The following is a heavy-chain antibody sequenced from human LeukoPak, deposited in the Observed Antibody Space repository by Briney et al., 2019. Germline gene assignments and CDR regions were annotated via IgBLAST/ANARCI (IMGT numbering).Heavy chain of an antibody. CDR2: IKSDGGKT. V-gene: IGHV3-43*02. D-gene: IGHD1-26*01. J-gene: IGHJ6*02. CDR1: GFTFHAFE. Sequence: GGSLRLSCAASGFTFHAFEMHWIRQAPGKGLEWVSLIKSDGGKTDYADSVRGRFTISRDNGKNSLYLQMNSLRSEDTALYYCATWAFYHGLDVWGQGTTVTVSS. CDR3: ATWAFYHGLDV.